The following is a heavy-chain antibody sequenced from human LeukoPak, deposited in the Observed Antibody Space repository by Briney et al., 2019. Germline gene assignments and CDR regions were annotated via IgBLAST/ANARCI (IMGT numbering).Heavy chain of an antibody. CDR3: ATDPPGIVGATSGYNWFDP. CDR2: IRYDGSNK. D-gene: IGHD1-26*01. Sequence: PGGSLRLSCAASGFTFSSYGMHWVRQAPGKGLEWVAFIRYDGSNKYYADSVKGRFTISRDNSKNTLTLQMNRLRAEDTAVYYCATDPPGIVGATSGYNWFDPWGQGTLVTVSS. J-gene: IGHJ5*02. CDR1: GFTFSSYG. V-gene: IGHV3-30*02.